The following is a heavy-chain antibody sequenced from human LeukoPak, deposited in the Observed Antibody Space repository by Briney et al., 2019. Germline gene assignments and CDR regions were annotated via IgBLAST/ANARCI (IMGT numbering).Heavy chain of an antibody. CDR3: ALSGYTNSFDY. V-gene: IGHV3-23*01. CDR2: ISGSGGTT. Sequence: GGSLRLSCAASGFTFSSYAMSWVRQAPGKGLEWVSGISGSGGTTYYADSVKGRFTISRDNSKNTLYLQMNSLRAEDTAVYYCALSGYTNSFDYWGQGTLVTVSS. CDR1: GFTFSSYA. D-gene: IGHD5-12*01. J-gene: IGHJ4*02.